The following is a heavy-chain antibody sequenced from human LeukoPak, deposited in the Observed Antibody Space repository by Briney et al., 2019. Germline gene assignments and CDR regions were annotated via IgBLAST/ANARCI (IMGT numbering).Heavy chain of an antibody. CDR3: ARSLDDFWSGYYPIDY. D-gene: IGHD3-3*01. V-gene: IGHV4-38-2*01. J-gene: IGHJ4*02. CDR1: GYSISSGYY. Sequence: PSETLSLTCAVSGYSISSGYYWGWIRQPPGQGLEWIGSIDHSGSTYYNPSLKSRVTISVDTSKNQFSLKLSSVTAADTAVYYCARSLDDFWSGYYPIDYWGQGTLVTVSS. CDR2: IDHSGST.